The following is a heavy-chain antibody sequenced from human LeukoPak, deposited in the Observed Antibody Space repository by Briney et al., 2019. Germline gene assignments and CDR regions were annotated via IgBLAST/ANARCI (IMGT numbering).Heavy chain of an antibody. J-gene: IGHJ5*02. V-gene: IGHV1-46*02. D-gene: IGHD1-1*01. Sequence: ASVKLSCKASPYTFNKYYIHWVRQAPGQGLEWMGVINPSGRSASYAQRFQGRVTMTRDTFTSTVYMDLSSLRSEDTAVYYCARDSVELERRNWFDPWGQGTLVTVSS. CDR3: ARDSVELERRNWFDP. CDR2: INPSGRSA. CDR1: PYTFNKYY.